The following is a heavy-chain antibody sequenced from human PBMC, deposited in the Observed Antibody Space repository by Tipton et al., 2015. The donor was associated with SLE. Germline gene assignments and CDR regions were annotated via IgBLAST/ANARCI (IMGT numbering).Heavy chain of an antibody. J-gene: IGHJ4*02. CDR3: ARCTIFGVVRGSFDS. V-gene: IGHV4-34*01. D-gene: IGHD3-3*01. Sequence: LRLSCAVYGGSFSDYFRTWIRQSPGKGLEWIGDVNHSGSTDYHPSLKSRVTMSVDTSKNQFSLKLTSVTAADTALYYCARCTIFGVVRGSFDSWGQGTLVTV. CDR2: VNHSGST. CDR1: GGSFSDYF.